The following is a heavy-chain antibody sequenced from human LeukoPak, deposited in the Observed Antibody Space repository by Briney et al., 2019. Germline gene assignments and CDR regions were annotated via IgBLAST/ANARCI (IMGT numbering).Heavy chain of an antibody. J-gene: IGHJ1*01. CDR2: IYYSGST. CDR3: ARDSVTMVRGGAEYFQH. V-gene: IGHV4-59*01. Sequence: PSETLSLTCTVSGGSISSYYWSWIRQPPGKGLEWIGYIYYSGSTNYNPSLKSRVTISVDTSKNQFSLKLSSVTAADTAVYYCARDSVTMVRGGAEYFQHWGQGTLVTVSS. D-gene: IGHD3-10*01. CDR1: GGSISSYY.